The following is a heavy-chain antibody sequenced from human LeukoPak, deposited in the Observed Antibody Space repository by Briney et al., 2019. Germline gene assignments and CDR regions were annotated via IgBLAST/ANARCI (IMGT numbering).Heavy chain of an antibody. D-gene: IGHD2-8*01. CDR1: GYTFTSNA. J-gene: IGHJ4*02. V-gene: IGHV7-4-1*02. CDR2: INTNTGNP. CDR3: ASFFCTSALCYYLDY. Sequence: ASVKVSCKASGYTFTSNALGWVRQTPGQGLEWMGWINTNTGNPTYAQGFTGRFVFSLDTSDNTAYLQISSLQAEDTAVYSCASFFCTSALCYYLDYWGQGTLVTVSS.